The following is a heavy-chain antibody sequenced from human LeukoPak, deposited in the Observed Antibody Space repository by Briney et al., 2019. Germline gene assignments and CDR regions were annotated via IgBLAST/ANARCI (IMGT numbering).Heavy chain of an antibody. Sequence: SETLSLTCAVYGGSFSGYYWSWIRQPPGKGLEWSGEINHSVTTNYTPSLMSRVTISVATSKTQFSLKLSSVTAADTAVYYCARARIAAAGNANWFDPWGQGTLVTVSS. CDR3: ARARIAAAGNANWFDP. CDR2: INHSVTT. J-gene: IGHJ5*02. V-gene: IGHV4-34*01. D-gene: IGHD6-13*01. CDR1: GGSFSGYY.